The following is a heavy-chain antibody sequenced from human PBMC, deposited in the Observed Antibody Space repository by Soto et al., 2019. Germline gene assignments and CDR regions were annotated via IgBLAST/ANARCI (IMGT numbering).Heavy chain of an antibody. CDR3: ARVKKAYCGGDCPSDY. CDR1: GGTFSSYA. D-gene: IGHD2-21*02. CDR2: IIPIFGTA. V-gene: IGHV1-69*13. J-gene: IGHJ4*02. Sequence: SVKVSCKASGGTFSSYAISWVRQAPGQGLEWMGGIIPIFGTANYAQKFQGRVTITADESTSTAYMELSSLRSGDTAVYYCARVKKAYCGGDCPSDYWGQGTLVTVSS.